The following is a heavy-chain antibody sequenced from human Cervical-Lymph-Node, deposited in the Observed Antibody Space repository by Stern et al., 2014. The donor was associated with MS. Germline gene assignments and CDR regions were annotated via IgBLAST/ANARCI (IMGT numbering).Heavy chain of an antibody. J-gene: IGHJ6*02. CDR1: GFTFSSYS. CDR2: ISSSSSYI. D-gene: IGHD2-8*01. Sequence: EVQLVESGGGLVKPGGSLRLSCAASGFTFSSYSMNWVRQAPGKGLEWVSSISSSSSYIYYADSVKGRFTISRDNAKNSLYLQMNSLRAEDTAVYYCARETRPDIVLMVYAIISGGMDVWGQGTTVTVSS. CDR3: ARETRPDIVLMVYAIISGGMDV. V-gene: IGHV3-21*01.